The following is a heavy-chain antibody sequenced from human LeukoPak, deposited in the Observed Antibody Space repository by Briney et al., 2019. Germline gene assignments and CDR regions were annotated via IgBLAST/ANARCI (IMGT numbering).Heavy chain of an antibody. CDR1: GFTFTSYW. CDR3: ARNYYYRFDY. D-gene: IGHD3-10*01. V-gene: IGHV3-7*01. CDR2: IRQDGSVK. Sequence: PGGSLRLSCAASGFTFTSYWMTWVRQAPGKGLEGVANIRQDGSVKNYVGSLRGRFTISRDNAKDSLYLQMYSLRADDTAVYFCARNYYYRFDYWGQGTLVAVSS. J-gene: IGHJ4*02.